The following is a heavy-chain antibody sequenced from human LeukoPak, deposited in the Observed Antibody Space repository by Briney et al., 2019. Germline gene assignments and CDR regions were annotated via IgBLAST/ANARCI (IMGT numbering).Heavy chain of an antibody. Sequence: GGSLRLSCAASGFTFSSYDMHWVRQAAGKGLEWVSGIGTSDDTYYPGSVKGRFTISREDAKTALFLQMNSLRAGDTAVYYCAREGYGSGRAFDIWGQGTMVTVSS. D-gene: IGHD3-10*01. CDR1: GFTFSSYD. CDR3: AREGYGSGRAFDI. V-gene: IGHV3-13*01. CDR2: IGTSDDT. J-gene: IGHJ3*02.